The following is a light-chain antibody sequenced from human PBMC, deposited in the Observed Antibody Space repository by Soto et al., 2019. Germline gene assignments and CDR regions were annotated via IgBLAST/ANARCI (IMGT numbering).Light chain of an antibody. CDR3: SSYSSSTTHVV. V-gene: IGLV2-14*03. CDR1: SSDVGDFNY. Sequence: QSALTQPASVSGSPGRSVTISCTGTSSDVGDFNYVYSYQHFPGRAPKLIIYDVTNRPSGISYRFSASKSGRTASLTISGLQAEDEADYYCSSYSSSTTHVVFGGGTKLTVL. CDR2: DVT. J-gene: IGLJ2*01.